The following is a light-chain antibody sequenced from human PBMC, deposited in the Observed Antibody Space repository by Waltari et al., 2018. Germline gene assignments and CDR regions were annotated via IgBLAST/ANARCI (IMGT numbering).Light chain of an antibody. J-gene: IGLJ2*01. CDR1: SSDIGRYNY. CDR2: EVS. CDR3: SSYTNSGNVV. V-gene: IGLV2-14*01. Sequence: QSALTQPASVSGSPGQAITISCTGTSSDIGRYNYVSWYQQHPGKAPTLVISEVSNRPSGVCNRFSGSKSGNTASLTISGLQAEDGAHDYCSSYTNSGNVVFGGGTKLTVL.